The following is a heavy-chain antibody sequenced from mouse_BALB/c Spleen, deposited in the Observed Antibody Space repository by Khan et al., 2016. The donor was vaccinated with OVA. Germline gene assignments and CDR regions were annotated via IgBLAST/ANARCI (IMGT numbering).Heavy chain of an antibody. D-gene: IGHD2-1*01. CDR2: IYPGNVNT. Sequence: VQLQQSGPEVVKPGASVRISCKASGYSFTNYYINWVKQRPGQGLEWIGWIYPGNVNTKYNENFKGKATLTADKSSSTTYMHLSSLTSEDSAVYCCAREGYYGNYRAWFAYWGQGTLVTVSA. J-gene: IGHJ3*01. V-gene: IGHV1S56*01. CDR1: GYSFTNYY. CDR3: AREGYYGNYRAWFAY.